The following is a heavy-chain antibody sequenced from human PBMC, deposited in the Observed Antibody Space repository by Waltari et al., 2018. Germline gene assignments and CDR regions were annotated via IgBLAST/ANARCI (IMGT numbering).Heavy chain of an antibody. J-gene: IGHJ6*03. D-gene: IGHD2-21*01. V-gene: IGHV4-61*09. Sequence: QLQLQQSGPGLVKPSQTLSLACSLSGDSISGSYYWNWVRQTAGEGLEWLGYIYSNGSTKYNPSLQSRATISIDNKTQFSLKLAAVTAADTAVYYCARSDVVVAPARNNYYFPMEVWGQGTTVTVSS. CDR3: ARSDVVVAPARNNYYFPMEV. CDR1: GDSISGSYY. CDR2: IYSNGST.